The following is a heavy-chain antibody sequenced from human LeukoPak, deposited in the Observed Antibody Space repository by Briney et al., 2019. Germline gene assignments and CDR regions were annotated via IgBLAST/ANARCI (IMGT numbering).Heavy chain of an antibody. J-gene: IGHJ4*02. CDR1: GFTFSSYS. Sequence: GGSLRLSCAASGFTFSSYSMNWVRQAPGKGLEWVSSISSSSYIYYADSVKGRFTISRDNAKNSLYLQMNSLRAEDTAVYYCARDPHYYDSSGYYWEFDYWGQGTLVTVSS. D-gene: IGHD3-22*01. V-gene: IGHV3-21*01. CDR3: ARDPHYYDSSGYYWEFDY. CDR2: ISSSSYI.